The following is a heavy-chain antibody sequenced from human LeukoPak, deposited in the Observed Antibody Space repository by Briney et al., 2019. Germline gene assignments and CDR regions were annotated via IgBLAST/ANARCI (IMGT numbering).Heavy chain of an antibody. Sequence: SETQSLTCTVSGGSISSYYWSWIRQPPGKGLEWIGYIYYSGSTNYNPSLKSRVTISVDTSKNQFSLKLSSVTAADTAVYYCASVGGGYSYGYYAFDIWGQGTMVTVSS. V-gene: IGHV4-59*01. CDR2: IYYSGST. D-gene: IGHD5-18*01. CDR3: ASVGGGYSYGYYAFDI. CDR1: GGSISSYY. J-gene: IGHJ3*02.